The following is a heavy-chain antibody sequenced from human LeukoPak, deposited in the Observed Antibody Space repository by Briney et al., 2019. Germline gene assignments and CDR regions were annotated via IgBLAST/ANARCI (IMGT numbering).Heavy chain of an antibody. J-gene: IGHJ6*03. CDR2: IYYSGST. CDR1: GGSISSYY. V-gene: IGHV4-59*01. CDR3: ARTLGYDSRSSYYYYYYMDV. Sequence: SETLSLTCTVSGGSISSYYWSWIRQPPGKGLEWIGHIYYSGSTNYNPSLKSRVTISVDTSKNQFSLKLSSVTAADTAVYYCARTLGYDSRSSYYYYYYMDVWGKGTTVTVSS. D-gene: IGHD3-22*01.